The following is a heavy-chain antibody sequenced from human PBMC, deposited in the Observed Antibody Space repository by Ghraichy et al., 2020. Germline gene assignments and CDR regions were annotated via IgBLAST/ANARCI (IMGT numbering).Heavy chain of an antibody. CDR2: IYYSGST. J-gene: IGHJ4*02. D-gene: IGHD3-10*01. CDR3: ARHPDNDQQLWFGELLYYFDY. CDR1: GGSISSSSYY. V-gene: IGHV4-39*01. Sequence: SETLSLTCTVSGGSISSSSYYWGWIRQPPGKGLEWIGSIYYSGSTYYNPSLKSRVTISVDTSKNQFSLKLSSVTAADTAVYYCARHPDNDQQLWFGELLYYFDYWGQGTLVTVSS.